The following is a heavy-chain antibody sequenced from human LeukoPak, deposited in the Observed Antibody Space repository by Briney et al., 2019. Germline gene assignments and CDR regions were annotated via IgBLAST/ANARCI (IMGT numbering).Heavy chain of an antibody. Sequence: GGSLRLSCVASGFTFSSYWMHWVRQAPGKGLMWVSRINGDGSSTNYADSVKGRFTISRDNAKNTLYLQMNSLRVDDTAVYYCARDGNRRNWGQGTLVTVSS. CDR1: GFTFSSYW. D-gene: IGHD1-14*01. V-gene: IGHV3-74*01. CDR3: ARDGNRRN. J-gene: IGHJ4*02. CDR2: INGDGSST.